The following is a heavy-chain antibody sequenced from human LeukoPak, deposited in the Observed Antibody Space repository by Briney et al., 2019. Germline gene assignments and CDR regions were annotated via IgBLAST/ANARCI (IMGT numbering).Heavy chain of an antibody. CDR1: GGSISSYY. J-gene: IGHJ4*02. CDR3: ARGGGSYYYDSSGYYNY. CDR2: IYYSGST. D-gene: IGHD3-22*01. Sequence: SETLSLTCTVSGGSISSYYWSWIRQPPGKGLEWIGYIYYSGSTNYNPSLKSRVTISVDTSKNQFSLKLSSATAADTAVYYCARGGGSYYYDSSGYYNYWGQGTLVTVSS. V-gene: IGHV4-59*01.